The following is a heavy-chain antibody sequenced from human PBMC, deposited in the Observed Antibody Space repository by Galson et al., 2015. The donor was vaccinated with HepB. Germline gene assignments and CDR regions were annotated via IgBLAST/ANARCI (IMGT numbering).Heavy chain of an antibody. Sequence: SLRLSCAASGFTSSTYAMSWVRQAPGKGLEWVSVISGSGGSTYYADSVKGRFTISRDNSKNTLFLQINSLRAEDTAVYYCARNYYYYYYMDVWGKGTTVTVSS. CDR2: ISGSGGST. CDR1: GFTSSTYA. V-gene: IGHV3-23*01. CDR3: ARNYYYYYYMDV. J-gene: IGHJ6*03.